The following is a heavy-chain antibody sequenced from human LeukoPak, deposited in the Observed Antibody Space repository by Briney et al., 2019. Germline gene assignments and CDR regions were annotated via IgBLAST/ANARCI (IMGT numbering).Heavy chain of an antibody. CDR3: ARGPDYDVWSGYFHFDY. CDR2: IYYSGST. D-gene: IGHD3-3*01. J-gene: IGHJ4*02. Sequence: SETLSLTCTVSGGSISSSSYYWGWIRQPPGKGLEWIGSIYYSGSTYYNPSLKSRVTISVDTSKNQFSLKLSSVTAADTAVYYCARGPDYDVWSGYFHFDYWGQGTLVTVSS. V-gene: IGHV4-39*07. CDR1: GGSISSSSYY.